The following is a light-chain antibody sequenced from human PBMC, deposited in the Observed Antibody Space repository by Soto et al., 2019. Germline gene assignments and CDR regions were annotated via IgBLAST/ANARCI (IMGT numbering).Light chain of an antibody. Sequence: QSALTQPASVSGSPGQSITISCTGTSSDVGSYDLVSWYQQPPGKAPKLMIYDDTKRPSGISTRFSGSKSGNAASLTISGLHAEDEADYYCCSYAGSGTFVFGTGTKLTVL. CDR1: SSDVGSYDL. J-gene: IGLJ1*01. V-gene: IGLV2-23*01. CDR2: DDT. CDR3: CSYAGSGTFV.